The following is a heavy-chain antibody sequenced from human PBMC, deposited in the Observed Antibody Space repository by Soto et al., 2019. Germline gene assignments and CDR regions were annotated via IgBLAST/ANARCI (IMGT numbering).Heavy chain of an antibody. D-gene: IGHD2-2*01. CDR3: ARDGHCSSTSCYWHYYYYGMDV. Sequence: ETLSLTCAVSGGPISSSNWWSWVRQPPGKGLEWIGEIYHSGSTNYNPSLKSRVTISVDKSKNQFSLKLSSVTAADTAVYYCARDGHCSSTSCYWHYYYYGMDVWGQGTTVTVSS. V-gene: IGHV4-4*02. CDR1: GGPISSSNW. J-gene: IGHJ6*02. CDR2: IYHSGST.